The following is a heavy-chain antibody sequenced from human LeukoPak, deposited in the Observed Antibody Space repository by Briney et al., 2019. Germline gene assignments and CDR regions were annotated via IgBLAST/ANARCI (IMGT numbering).Heavy chain of an antibody. D-gene: IGHD3-10*01. CDR3: AREGAGIMIRGVILDY. J-gene: IGHJ4*02. CDR2: IYSGGST. V-gene: IGHV3-53*01. CDR1: GFTVSSNY. Sequence: PGGSLRLSCAASGFTVSSNYMSWVRQAPGKGLEWVSVIYSGGSTYYADSVKGRFTISRDNSKNTLYLQMNSLRAEDTALYYCAREGAGIMIRGVILDYWGQGTLVTVSS.